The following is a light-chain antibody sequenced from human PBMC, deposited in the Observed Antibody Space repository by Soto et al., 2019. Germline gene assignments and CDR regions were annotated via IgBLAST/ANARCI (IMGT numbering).Light chain of an antibody. CDR1: QTISSW. V-gene: IGKV1-12*01. CDR2: AAS. J-gene: IGKJ4*01. CDR3: QQAHSFPLT. Sequence: DLQMTQSPSTLSAAVGDRVAITCPASQTISSWLAWYQQKPGKAPKLLIYAASSLQSGVPSRFSGSGSGTDFTLTSSSLQPEDFATYYCQQAHSFPLTFGGGTKVDIK.